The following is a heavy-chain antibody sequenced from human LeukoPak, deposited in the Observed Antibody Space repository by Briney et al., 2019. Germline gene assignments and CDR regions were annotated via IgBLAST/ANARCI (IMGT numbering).Heavy chain of an antibody. CDR1: GGSISSYY. CDR3: ASGSSSWRFSYFDY. Sequence: PSETLSLTCTVSGGSISSYYWSWIRQPPGKGLEWIGYIYYSGSTNHTPSLKSRVTISVDTSKNQFSLKLSSVTAADTAVYYCASGSSSWRFSYFDYWGQGSLVTVSS. V-gene: IGHV4-59*01. CDR2: IYYSGST. D-gene: IGHD6-13*01. J-gene: IGHJ4*02.